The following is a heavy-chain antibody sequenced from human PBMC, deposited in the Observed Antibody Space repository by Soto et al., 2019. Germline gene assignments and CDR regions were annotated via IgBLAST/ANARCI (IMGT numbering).Heavy chain of an antibody. CDR3: ARDSRQVAVAGIPDYFDY. V-gene: IGHV1-18*01. CDR2: ISAYNGNT. D-gene: IGHD6-19*01. Sequence: QVQLVQSGAEVKKPGASVTVSCKASGYTFTSYGISWVRQAPGQGLEWMGWISAYNGNTNYAQKLQGRVTMTTDTSTSTAYMELRSLRSDDTAVYYCARDSRQVAVAGIPDYFDYWGQGTLVTVSS. CDR1: GYTFTSYG. J-gene: IGHJ4*02.